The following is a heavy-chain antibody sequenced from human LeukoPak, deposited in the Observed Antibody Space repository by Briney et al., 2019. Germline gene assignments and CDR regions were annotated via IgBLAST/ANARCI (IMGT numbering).Heavy chain of an antibody. V-gene: IGHV1-3*01. D-gene: IGHD5-12*01. CDR2: INAGNGNT. J-gene: IGHJ4*02. Sequence: ASVKVSFKASGYTFTSYAMHWVRQAPGQKLEWMGWINAGNGNTKYSQKFQGRVTITRDTSASTAYVELSSLRSEDTAVYYCAREARGVATITFYFDYWGQGTLVTVSS. CDR1: GYTFTSYA. CDR3: AREARGVATITFYFDY.